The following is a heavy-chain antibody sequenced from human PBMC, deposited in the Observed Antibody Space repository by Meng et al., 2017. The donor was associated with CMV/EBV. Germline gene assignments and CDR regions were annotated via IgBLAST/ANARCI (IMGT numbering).Heavy chain of an antibody. V-gene: IGHV3-23*01. CDR3: AKDYYDILDTIFGVVISSSYYGIDL. CDR1: GGTFSSYA. Sequence: GEARKSCCAASGGTFSSYAMSWVRQAPGKGLEWGGAISGSGGSTYYADSVKGRFTITRDNSKNTLYLQMTSLRAEDTAVYYCAKDYYDILDTIFGVVISSSYYGIDLWGQGTTVTVSS. CDR2: ISGSGGST. D-gene: IGHD3-3*01. J-gene: IGHJ6*02.